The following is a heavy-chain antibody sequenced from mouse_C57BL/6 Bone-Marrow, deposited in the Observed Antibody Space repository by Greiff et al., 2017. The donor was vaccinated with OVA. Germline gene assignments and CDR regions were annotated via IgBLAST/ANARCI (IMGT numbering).Heavy chain of an antibody. D-gene: IGHD1-1*01. V-gene: IGHV1-15*01. CDR3: TRDITTVVD. CDR1: GYTFTDYE. J-gene: IGHJ3*01. CDR2: IDPETGGT. Sequence: LVESGAELVRPGASVTLSCKASGYTFTDYEMHWVKQTPVHGLEWIGAIDPETGGTAYNQKFKGKAILTADKSSSTAYMELRSLTSEDSAVYYCTRDITTVVDWGQGTLVTVSA.